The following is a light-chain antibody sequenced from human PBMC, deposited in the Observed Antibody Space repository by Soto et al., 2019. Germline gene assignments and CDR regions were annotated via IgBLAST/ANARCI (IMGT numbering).Light chain of an antibody. Sequence: DIQMTQSPSSLSASVGDRVTITCRASQDINNYLAWYQQKPGKPPKLLIYAASTLQSGVPSRFSGGVSGTDVTLTINSLHPEDVATYYCQRYNNGPPVTFGPGTKV. V-gene: IGKV1-27*01. CDR2: AAS. CDR1: QDINNY. CDR3: QRYNNGPPVT. J-gene: IGKJ3*01.